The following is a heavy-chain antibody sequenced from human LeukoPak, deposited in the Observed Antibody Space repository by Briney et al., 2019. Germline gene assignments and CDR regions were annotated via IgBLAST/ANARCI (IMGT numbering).Heavy chain of an antibody. CDR3: ARGCSSTSCYDWFDP. V-gene: IGHV4-59*13. CDR2: IYYSGST. J-gene: IGHJ5*02. CDR1: GGSISSYY. D-gene: IGHD2-2*01. Sequence: SETLSLTCTVSGGSISSYYWSWIRQPPGKGLEWIGYIYYSGSTNYNPSLKSRVTISVDTSKDQFSLKLSSVTAADTAVYYCARGCSSTSCYDWFDPWGQGTLVTVSS.